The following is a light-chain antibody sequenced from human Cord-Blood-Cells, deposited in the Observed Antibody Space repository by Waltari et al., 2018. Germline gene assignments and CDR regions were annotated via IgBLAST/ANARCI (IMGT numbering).Light chain of an antibody. CDR2: ESS. CDR3: CSYAGSSTWV. CDR1: SSDVGRYNL. Sequence: QSALTQPASVSGSPGQSITPSCPGTSSDVGRYNLVAWYQQHPGQAPKLMIYESSKRPSVVSNRFSGTKSGNTASLTISGLQAEDEVDYYCCSYAGSSTWVFGGGTKLTVL. V-gene: IGLV2-23*01. J-gene: IGLJ3*02.